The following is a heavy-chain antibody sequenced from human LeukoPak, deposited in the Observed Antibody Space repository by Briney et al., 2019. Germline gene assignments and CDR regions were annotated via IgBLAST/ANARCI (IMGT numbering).Heavy chain of an antibody. CDR3: ARAPLTTPYPYYFDY. V-gene: IGHV4-4*02. D-gene: IGHD2-15*01. Sequence: SETLSLTCAVSGGSISSSNWWSWVRQPPGKGLEWIGEIYHSGSTNYNPSLKSRVTISVDMSKNQFSLKLSSVTAADTAVYYCARAPLTTPYPYYFDYWGQGTLVTVSS. J-gene: IGHJ4*02. CDR1: GGSISSSNW. CDR2: IYHSGST.